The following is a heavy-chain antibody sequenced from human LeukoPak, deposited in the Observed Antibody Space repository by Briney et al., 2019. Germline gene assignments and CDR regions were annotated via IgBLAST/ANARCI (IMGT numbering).Heavy chain of an antibody. CDR2: INPNSGGT. D-gene: IGHD1-7*01. V-gene: IGHV1-2*02. CDR3: ARLGKWNYFWFDP. Sequence: ASVKVPCKASGYTFTGYYMHWVRQAPGQGLEWMGWINPNSGGTNYAQKFQDRVTMTRDTSISTAYMELSTLRSDDTAVYYCARLGKWNYFWFDPWGQGTLVTVSS. CDR1: GYTFTGYY. J-gene: IGHJ5*02.